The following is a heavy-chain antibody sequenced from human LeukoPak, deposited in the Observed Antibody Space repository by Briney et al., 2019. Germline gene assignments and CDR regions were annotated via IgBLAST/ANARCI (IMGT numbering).Heavy chain of an antibody. CDR1: GFTFSSYE. Sequence: SGGSLSLSCAASGFTFSSYEKNWVRQAPGKGLEWVSYISISGSTISYSDSVKVRFTISRDNTKNSLYLQMNSLRAEDTAVYYCARDLFLEWLLTSGSYFDYWGQGTLVTVSS. D-gene: IGHD3-3*01. J-gene: IGHJ4*02. V-gene: IGHV3-48*03. CDR2: ISISGSTI. CDR3: ARDLFLEWLLTSGSYFDY.